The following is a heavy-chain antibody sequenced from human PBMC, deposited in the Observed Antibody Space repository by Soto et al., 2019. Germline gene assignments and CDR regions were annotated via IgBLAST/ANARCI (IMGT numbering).Heavy chain of an antibody. CDR1: GYTFTGFY. J-gene: IGHJ4*02. Sequence: GASVKVSCKASGYTFTGFYIHWVRQAPGQGLEWMGWINPNSGGTNYAQKFQDWVTMTRDTSISTANIEMRRLRSDDTAVYYCARATGYYSMDYWGQGTLVTAPQ. V-gene: IGHV1-2*04. D-gene: IGHD3-9*01. CDR3: ARATGYYSMDY. CDR2: INPNSGGT.